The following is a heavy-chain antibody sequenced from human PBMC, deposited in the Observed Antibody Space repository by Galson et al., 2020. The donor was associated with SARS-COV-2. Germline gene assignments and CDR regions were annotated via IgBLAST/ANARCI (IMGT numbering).Heavy chain of an antibody. J-gene: IGHJ4*02. Sequence: GGSLKISCAASEFTFSSNWMTWVRQAPGKGLEWVASMNQDGSEKYYLDSVKGQFTISRDTAKNSLYLQMNSLRAEDTAVYYCARDGIWGQGTLVTVSS. V-gene: IGHV3-7*01. D-gene: IGHD1-26*01. CDR2: MNQDGSEK. CDR3: ARDGI. CDR1: EFTFSSNW.